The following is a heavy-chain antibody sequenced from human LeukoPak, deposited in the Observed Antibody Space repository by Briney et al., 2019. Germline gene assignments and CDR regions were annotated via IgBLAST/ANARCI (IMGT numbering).Heavy chain of an antibody. CDR3: ARAMGGAGNVTDY. D-gene: IGHD6-13*01. J-gene: IGHJ4*01. Sequence: PSGTLSLTCTVSGGSMKSYYWSWIRQPPGKGLEWIGQINYSGSTNYNPSLKSRVTKSLDTSKNQNSLKLNSVTAADTAVYYCARAMGGAGNVTDYWGQGTLVTVSS. V-gene: IGHV4-59*01. CDR2: INYSGST. CDR1: GGSMKSYY.